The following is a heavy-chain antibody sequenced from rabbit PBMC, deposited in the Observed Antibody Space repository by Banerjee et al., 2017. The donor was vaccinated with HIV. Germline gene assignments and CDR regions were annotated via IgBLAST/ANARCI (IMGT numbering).Heavy chain of an antibody. V-gene: IGHV1S45*01. CDR2: IDTSDSST. D-gene: IGHD6-1*01. J-gene: IGHJ4*01. Sequence: QEQLEESGGDLVKPEGSLTLTCTASGFSFSSNYWICWVRQAPGKGLEYIGCIDTSDSSTDYASWAKGRFTISKTSSTTLALQMTSLTAADTATYFCARDYVGGDGAYALYLWGPGTLVTVS. CDR1: GFSFSSNYW. CDR3: ARDYVGGDGAYALYL.